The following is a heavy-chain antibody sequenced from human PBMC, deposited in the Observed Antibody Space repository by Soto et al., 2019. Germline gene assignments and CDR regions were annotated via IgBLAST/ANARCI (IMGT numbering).Heavy chain of an antibody. CDR1: GFTITNCA. V-gene: IGHV3-30*01. Sequence: QVQLVESEGGVVQPGRSLRLSCAASGFTITNCAMHWVRQAPGKGLEWVAVVGSDGMHKYYGDFVKGRFTISRDTSENTVYLQMDRLTSEDTAVYYCARDVIVDAPDHFHYWGRGTLLTVSS. D-gene: IGHD1-26*01. CDR2: VGSDGMHK. J-gene: IGHJ4*02. CDR3: ARDVIVDAPDHFHY.